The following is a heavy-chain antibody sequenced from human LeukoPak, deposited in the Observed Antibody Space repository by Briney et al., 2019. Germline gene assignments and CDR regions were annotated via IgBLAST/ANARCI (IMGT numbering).Heavy chain of an antibody. D-gene: IGHD2-2*01. CDR2: LTYSVGST. J-gene: IGHJ4*02. CDR3: ARIKPLDCTSTSCAFDY. CDR1: GFSFSSYA. V-gene: IGHV3-23*01. Sequence: GGSLRLSCAASGFSFSSYAMSWVRQAPGKGLEWVSALTYSVGSTFYADSVKGRFTISRDNSQNTVYLQLNSLRAEDTAVYYCARIKPLDCTSTSCAFDYWGQGTLVSVSS.